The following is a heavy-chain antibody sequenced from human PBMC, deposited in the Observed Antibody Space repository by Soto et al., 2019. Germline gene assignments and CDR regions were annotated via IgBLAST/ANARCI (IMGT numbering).Heavy chain of an antibody. CDR1: GFTFSSYS. V-gene: IGHV3-21*01. CDR2: ISSSSSYI. CDR3: ARRTNRYYYYYFGMDV. Sequence: GGSLRLSCAASGFTFSSYSMNWVRQAPGKGLEWVSSISSSSSYIYYADSVKGRFTISRDNAKNSLYLQMNSLRAEDTAVYYFARRTNRYYYYYFGMDVWGQGTTVTVSS. J-gene: IGHJ6*02. D-gene: IGHD2-8*01.